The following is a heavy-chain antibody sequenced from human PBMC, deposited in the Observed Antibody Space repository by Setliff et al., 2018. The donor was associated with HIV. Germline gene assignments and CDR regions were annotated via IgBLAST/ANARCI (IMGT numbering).Heavy chain of an antibody. Sequence: GASVKVSCKASGGIIDRYAISWVRQAPGQGLEWMGGIIPMFGIANYAQNFQGRVTFTADESTRTAYMEMNSLRSEDTAVYYCARGGNWTPLDYWGQGTLVTVSS. CDR2: IIPMFGIA. CDR1: GGIIDRYA. V-gene: IGHV1-69*13. J-gene: IGHJ4*02. CDR3: ARGGNWTPLDY. D-gene: IGHD1-20*01.